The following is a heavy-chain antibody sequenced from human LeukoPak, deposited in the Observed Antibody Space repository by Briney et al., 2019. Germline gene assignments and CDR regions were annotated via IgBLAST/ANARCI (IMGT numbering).Heavy chain of an antibody. CDR2: IIPIFGTA. J-gene: IGHJ4*02. CDR3: AGTYYYDSSGHYSFDY. V-gene: IGHV1-69*05. D-gene: IGHD3-22*01. CDR1: GGTFSSYA. Sequence: SVKVSCKASGGTFSSYAISWVRQAPGQGLEWMGGIIPIFGTANYAQKFQGRVTITTDESTSTAYMELSSLRSEDTAVYYCAGTYYYDSSGHYSFDYWGQGTLVTVSS.